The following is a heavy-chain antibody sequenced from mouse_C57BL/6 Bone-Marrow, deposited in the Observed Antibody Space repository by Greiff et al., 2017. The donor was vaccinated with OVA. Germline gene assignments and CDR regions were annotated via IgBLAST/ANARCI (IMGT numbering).Heavy chain of an antibody. Sequence: QVQLQQSGPELVKPGASVKISCKASGYAFSGSWMNWVKQRPGKGLEWIGRIYPGDGDTNYNGKFKGKATLTADKSSSTAYMQLSSLTSEDSAVYFCALGNWDWFAYWGQGTLVTVSA. CDR2: IYPGDGDT. V-gene: IGHV1-82*01. J-gene: IGHJ3*01. D-gene: IGHD4-1*01. CDR3: ALGNWDWFAY. CDR1: GYAFSGSW.